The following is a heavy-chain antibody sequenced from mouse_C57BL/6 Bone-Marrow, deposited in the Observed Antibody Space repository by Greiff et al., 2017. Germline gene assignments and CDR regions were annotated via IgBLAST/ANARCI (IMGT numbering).Heavy chain of an antibody. CDR2: IYPGDGDT. CDR3: AIDCYGLWYFDV. V-gene: IGHV1-82*01. D-gene: IGHD1-2*01. Sequence: QVQLQQSGPELVKPGASVKISCKASGYAFSSSWMNWVKQRPGQGLEWIGRIYPGDGDTNYNGKFKGKATLTADKSSTTAYMQLSSLTSEDSAVYFCAIDCYGLWYFDVWGTGTTVTVSS. CDR1: GYAFSSSW. J-gene: IGHJ1*03.